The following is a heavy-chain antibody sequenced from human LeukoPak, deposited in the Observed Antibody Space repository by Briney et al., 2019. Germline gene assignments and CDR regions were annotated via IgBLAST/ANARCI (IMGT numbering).Heavy chain of an antibody. V-gene: IGHV3-15*01. J-gene: IGHJ4*02. CDR1: GFTFSNAW. Sequence: GGSLRLSCAASGFTFSNAWMSWVRQAPGKGLEWVGRIKSKTDGGSTDYAAPVKGRFTISRDDSRNTLFLQMNSLKTEDTAVYYCTTSLTSGYYIDYWGQGTLVTVSS. CDR3: TTSLTSGYYIDY. D-gene: IGHD3-22*01. CDR2: IKSKTDGGST.